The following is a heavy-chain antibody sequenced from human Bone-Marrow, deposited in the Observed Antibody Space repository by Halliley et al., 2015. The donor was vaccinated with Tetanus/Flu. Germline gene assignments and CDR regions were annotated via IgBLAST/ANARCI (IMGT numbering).Heavy chain of an antibody. Sequence: TLSLTCSVSGGSISSYYLSWIRQPPGKSLEWIGYVYYTGHTNYSPSLKSRVTISVDTSENHFSLHLSSVTAADTAVYYCARHMIRGVINWHFDLWGPGALVTVS. CDR3: ARHMIRGVINWHFDL. CDR1: GGSISSYY. D-gene: IGHD3-10*01. CDR2: VYYTGHT. J-gene: IGHJ2*01. V-gene: IGHV4-59*01.